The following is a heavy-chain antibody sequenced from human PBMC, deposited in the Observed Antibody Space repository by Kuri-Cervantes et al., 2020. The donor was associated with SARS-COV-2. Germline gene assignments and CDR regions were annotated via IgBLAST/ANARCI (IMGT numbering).Heavy chain of an antibody. CDR3: AKWAPSSGYYFKSWFDP. V-gene: IGHV3-23*01. D-gene: IGHD3-22*01. Sequence: GGSLRLSCAASDFDVSLTLMNWVRQAPGKGLEWVSTITGRGDSEFYADSVKGRFTISRDNSKNTLYLQMNSLRAEDTAVYYCAKWAPSSGYYFKSWFDPWGQGTLVTVSS. CDR1: DFDVSLTL. J-gene: IGHJ5*02. CDR2: ITGRGDSE.